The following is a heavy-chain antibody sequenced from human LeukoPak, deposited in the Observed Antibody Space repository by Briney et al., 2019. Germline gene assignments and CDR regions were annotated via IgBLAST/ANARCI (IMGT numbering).Heavy chain of an antibody. J-gene: IGHJ4*02. Sequence: SETLSLTCTVSGGSISSYYWSWIRQPPGKGLEWIGYIYYSGSTNYNPSLKSRVTISVDTSKNQFSLKLSSVTAADTAVYYCARVQYYGSGSYYTIDYWGQGTLVTVSS. CDR1: GGSISSYY. CDR3: ARVQYYGSGSYYTIDY. CDR2: IYYSGST. V-gene: IGHV4-59*12. D-gene: IGHD3-10*01.